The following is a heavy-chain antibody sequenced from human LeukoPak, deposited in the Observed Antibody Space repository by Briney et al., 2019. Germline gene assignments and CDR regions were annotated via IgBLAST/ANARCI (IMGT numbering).Heavy chain of an antibody. D-gene: IGHD6-19*01. Sequence: EASVKVSCKASDDTFSNYGISWARQAPGQGLEWMGWISTYNGNTHYAQKFQGRVTMTTDTSTNIAYLELRDLRSDDTAVYYCARTQWLEDAFDFWGQGTVVTVSS. CDR2: ISTYNGNT. CDR3: ARTQWLEDAFDF. CDR1: DDTFSNYG. J-gene: IGHJ3*01. V-gene: IGHV1-18*01.